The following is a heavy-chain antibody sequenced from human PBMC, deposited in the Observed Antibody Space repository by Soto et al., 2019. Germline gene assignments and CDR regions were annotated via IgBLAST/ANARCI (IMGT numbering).Heavy chain of an antibody. CDR3: ARAGDWNYVQDF. J-gene: IGHJ4*02. V-gene: IGHV4-30-4*01. Sequence: PSETLSLTCTVSGGSISSGDYYWSWIRQPPGKGLEWIGYIYYSGSTYYNTSLKSRVTISVDTSKNQFSLKLSSVTAADSAVYFCARAGDWNYVQDFWGQGTLVTVSS. CDR2: IYYSGST. D-gene: IGHD1-7*01. CDR1: GGSISSGDYY.